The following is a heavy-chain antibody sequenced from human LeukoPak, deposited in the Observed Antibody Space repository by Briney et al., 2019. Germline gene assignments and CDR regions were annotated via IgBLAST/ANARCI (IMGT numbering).Heavy chain of an antibody. CDR1: GDSISSYH. CDR3: ARGTKTGYTGYDWNY. V-gene: IGHV4-59*01. Sequence: SETLSLTCTVSGDSISSYHWSWIRQPPGKGLEWIGYIYDIGSTSYNPSLKSRVTISVDTSSNQFSLMLTSVTAADTAVYYCARGTKTGYTGYDWNYWGQGSLVSVSS. D-gene: IGHD5-12*01. CDR2: IYDIGST. J-gene: IGHJ4*02.